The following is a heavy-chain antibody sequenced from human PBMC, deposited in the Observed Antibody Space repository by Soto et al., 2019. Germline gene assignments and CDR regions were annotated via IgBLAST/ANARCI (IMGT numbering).Heavy chain of an antibody. V-gene: IGHV1-69*02. CDR2: IIPILGIA. D-gene: IGHD2-15*01. CDR3: ARRFVAATLDDAFDI. Sequence: SVKVSCKASGGTFSSYTISWVRQAPGQGLEWMGRIIPILGIANYAQKFQGRVTITADKSTSTAYMGLSSLRSEDTAVYYCARRFVAATLDDAFDIWGQGTMVTVSS. J-gene: IGHJ3*02. CDR1: GGTFSSYT.